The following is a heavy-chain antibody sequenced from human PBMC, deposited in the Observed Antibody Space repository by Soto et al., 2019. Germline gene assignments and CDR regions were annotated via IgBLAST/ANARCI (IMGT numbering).Heavy chain of an antibody. Sequence: PGGSLRLSCAASGFTFSNFAMTWVRQAPGEGLEWVSAISGSGGSTYYADSVKGRFTISRDNSKNTLYLQMNSLRAEDTAVYYCAKDGSDFDWLLPYYYYYGMDVWGQGTTVTVSS. CDR1: GFTFSNFA. V-gene: IGHV3-23*01. J-gene: IGHJ6*02. CDR2: ISGSGGST. CDR3: AKDGSDFDWLLPYYYYYGMDV. D-gene: IGHD3-9*01.